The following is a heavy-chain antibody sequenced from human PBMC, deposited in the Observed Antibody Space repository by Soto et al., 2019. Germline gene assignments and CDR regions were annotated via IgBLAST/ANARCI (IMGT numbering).Heavy chain of an antibody. D-gene: IGHD6-13*01. Sequence: EVQLLESGGGLVQPGGSLRLSCAASGFSFSSYAMNWVRQAPGKVLEWVSAISGSGGSTYYADSVKGRFTISRDNSKNTLSLQMNSLRAEDTAVYYCANEAAAGTPGGDPWGQGTLVTVSS. CDR2: ISGSGGST. J-gene: IGHJ5*02. CDR1: GFSFSSYA. CDR3: ANEAAAGTPGGDP. V-gene: IGHV3-23*01.